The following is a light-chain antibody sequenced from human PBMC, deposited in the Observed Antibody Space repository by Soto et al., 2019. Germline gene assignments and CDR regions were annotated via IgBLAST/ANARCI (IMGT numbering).Light chain of an antibody. J-gene: IGLJ2*01. Sequence: QSALTQPASVSGSPGQSITISCTGTSSDVGGYYSVSWYQQYPGKAPKLMIFDVTKRPSGVSSRFSGSKSGTTASLTISGLQAEDEAEYYCSSYASSKILLFGGGTKLTVL. CDR3: SSYASSKILL. CDR2: DVT. V-gene: IGLV2-14*03. CDR1: SSDVGGYYS.